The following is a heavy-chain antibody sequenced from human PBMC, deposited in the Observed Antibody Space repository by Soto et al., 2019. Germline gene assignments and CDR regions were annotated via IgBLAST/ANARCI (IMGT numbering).Heavy chain of an antibody. CDR1: GGSLSSYS. V-gene: IGHV4-59*01. CDR3: ARRYSTGYDDFDI. Sequence: PSQTLSLTCTVSGGSLSSYSWRWIRQPPGRGLEWIGYISYSGNTNYNPSLRSRVTISLDTSKNQFFLKMSSMTAADTAMFYCARRYSTGYDDFDIWVQGTMVT. CDR2: ISYSGNT. J-gene: IGHJ3*02. D-gene: IGHD5-18*01.